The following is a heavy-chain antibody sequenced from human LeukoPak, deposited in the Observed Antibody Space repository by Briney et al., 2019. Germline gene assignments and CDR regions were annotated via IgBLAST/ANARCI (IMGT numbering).Heavy chain of an antibody. V-gene: IGHV3-7*01. J-gene: IGHJ4*02. CDR1: GFTFSSEW. CDR3: ARDHDGKDC. Sequence: GGSLRLSCVASGFTFSSEWMSWVRQAPGKGLEWVTNINQDGSQKYYEDSVKGRFTVSRDNAKNSLYLHMNGLRADDTAIYCCARDHDGKDCWGQGTLVTVSS. CDR2: INQDGSQK. D-gene: IGHD1-1*01.